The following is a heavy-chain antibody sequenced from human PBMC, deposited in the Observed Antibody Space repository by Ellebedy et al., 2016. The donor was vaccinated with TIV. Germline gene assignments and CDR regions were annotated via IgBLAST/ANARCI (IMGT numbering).Heavy chain of an antibody. D-gene: IGHD6-13*01. Sequence: GESLKISXAASGVGYTLSRYGVSWVRLAPGKGLEWVSTIDYSGGTTYYTDSVKGRFTISRDNSKNILYLQMNSLRAEDTALYYCAKLQGGQLVSWHFDYWGQGTLVTVSS. V-gene: IGHV3-23*01. CDR3: AKLQGGQLVSWHFDY. CDR2: IDYSGGTT. J-gene: IGHJ4*02. CDR1: GVGYTLSRYG.